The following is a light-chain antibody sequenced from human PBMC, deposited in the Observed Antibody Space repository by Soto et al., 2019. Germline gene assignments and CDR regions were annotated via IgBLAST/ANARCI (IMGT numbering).Light chain of an antibody. J-gene: IGKJ1*01. Sequence: DIVMTQSPDSLAVSLGERATINCKSSQSVLYSSNNKNYLAWYQQKPGQPPRLLIYWASTREFGVPDRFSGSGSGTDFTLTISSLQAEDVAVYYCQQYYSTPWTFGQGTNVEIK. CDR3: QQYYSTPWT. CDR1: QSVLYSSNNKNY. CDR2: WAS. V-gene: IGKV4-1*01.